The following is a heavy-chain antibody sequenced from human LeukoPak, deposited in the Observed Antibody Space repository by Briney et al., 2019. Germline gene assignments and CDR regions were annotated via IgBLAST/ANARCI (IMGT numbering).Heavy chain of an antibody. Sequence: GASVKVSCKASGYTFTGYYMHWVRQAPGQGLEWMGWINPNSGGTNYAQKFQGGVTMTRDTSISTAYMELSRLRSDDTAVYYCARSPTLQYSSSWFSNWFDPWGQGTLVTVSS. CDR1: GYTFTGYY. D-gene: IGHD6-13*01. V-gene: IGHV1-2*02. CDR3: ARSPTLQYSSSWFSNWFDP. CDR2: INPNSGGT. J-gene: IGHJ5*02.